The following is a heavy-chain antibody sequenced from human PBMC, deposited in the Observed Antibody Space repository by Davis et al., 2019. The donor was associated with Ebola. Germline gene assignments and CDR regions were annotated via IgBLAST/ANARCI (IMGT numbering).Heavy chain of an antibody. J-gene: IGHJ4*02. D-gene: IGHD4-17*01. V-gene: IGHV1-2*04. Sequence: AASVNVSCKASGYTFTGYYMHCVRQAPGQGLEWMGWINPNSGGTNYAQKFQGWVTMTRDTSISTAYMELSRLRSDDTAVYYCARVGTTVTTFDYWGQGTLVTVSS. CDR2: INPNSGGT. CDR1: GYTFTGYY. CDR3: ARVGTTVTTFDY.